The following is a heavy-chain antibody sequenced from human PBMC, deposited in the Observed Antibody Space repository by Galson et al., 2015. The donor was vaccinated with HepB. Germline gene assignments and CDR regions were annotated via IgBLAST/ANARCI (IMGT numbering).Heavy chain of an antibody. J-gene: IGHJ5*02. Sequence: SLRLSCAASGFTFSSYRMGWVRQAPGKGLEWVAHINQGGSEKFYVDSVKGRFTISRDNAKNSLYLQMNSLRAEDTAVYFCARHEGTRFDPWGQGILVTVSS. CDR3: ARHEGTRFDP. CDR1: GFTFSSYR. V-gene: IGHV3-7*01. CDR2: INQGGSEK.